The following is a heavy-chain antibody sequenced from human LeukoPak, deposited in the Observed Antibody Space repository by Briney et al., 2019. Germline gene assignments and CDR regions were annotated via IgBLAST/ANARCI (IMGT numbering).Heavy chain of an antibody. CDR1: GFTFSSYA. CDR3: AKAPKPPVYYYDSSGYPWFFDY. Sequence: GGSLRLSCAASGFTFSSYAMSWVRQAPGKGLEWVSAISGSGGSTYYADSVKGRFTISRDNSKNTLYLQMNSLRAEDTAVYYCAKAPKPPVYYYDSSGYPWFFDYWGQGTLVTVSS. D-gene: IGHD3-22*01. CDR2: ISGSGGST. V-gene: IGHV3-23*01. J-gene: IGHJ4*02.